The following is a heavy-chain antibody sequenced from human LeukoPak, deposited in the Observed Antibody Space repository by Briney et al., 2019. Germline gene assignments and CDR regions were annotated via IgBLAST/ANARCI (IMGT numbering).Heavy chain of an antibody. D-gene: IGHD3-3*01. Sequence: NPSETLSLTCTVSGASITSSNYYWLWLRQPPGKGLEWIGSIYYTGITYYNLSLKSRVTISVDTSKYQCSLRLSSVTAADTAVYYCAVRYDFWSGLFDYWGQGTLVTVSS. CDR1: GASITSSNYY. V-gene: IGHV4-39*07. CDR2: IYYTGIT. CDR3: AVRYDFWSGLFDY. J-gene: IGHJ4*02.